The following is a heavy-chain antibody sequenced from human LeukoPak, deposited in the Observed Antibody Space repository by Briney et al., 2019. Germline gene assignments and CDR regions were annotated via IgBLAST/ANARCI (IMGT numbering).Heavy chain of an antibody. Sequence: GGSLRLSCAASGFTFSSYNINWARQAPGKGLEWVSSISSNTSYRYYADSVKGRFTISRDNAKNSLYLQMNNLRVEDTAVYYCARRYGDWLDPWGPGTLVTVSS. CDR2: ISSNTSYR. J-gene: IGHJ5*02. V-gene: IGHV3-21*01. CDR1: GFTFSSYN. D-gene: IGHD4/OR15-4a*01. CDR3: ARRYGDWLDP.